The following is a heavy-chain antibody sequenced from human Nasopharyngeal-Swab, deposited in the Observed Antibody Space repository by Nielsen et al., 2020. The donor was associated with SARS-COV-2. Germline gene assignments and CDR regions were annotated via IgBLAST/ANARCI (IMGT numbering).Heavy chain of an antibody. CDR1: GFTFSSYA. CDR2: ISGSGGST. CDR3: ATDTAMVISTAFYYYYGMDV. Sequence: GESLKISCAASGFTFSSYAMSWVRQAPGQGLEWVSAISGSGGSTYYADSVKGRFTISRDNAKNSLYLQMNSLRDEDTAVYYCATDTAMVISTAFYYYYGMDVWGQGTTVTVSS. V-gene: IGHV3-23*01. J-gene: IGHJ6*02. D-gene: IGHD5-18*01.